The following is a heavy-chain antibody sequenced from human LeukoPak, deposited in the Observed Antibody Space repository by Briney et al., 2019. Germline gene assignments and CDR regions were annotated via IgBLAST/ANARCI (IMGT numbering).Heavy chain of an antibody. D-gene: IGHD6-13*01. J-gene: IGHJ4*02. CDR3: ARDESSSWAYFDY. V-gene: IGHV3-23*01. CDR1: GFTFSSYA. Sequence: GGSLRLSCAASGFTFSSYAMSWVRQAPGKGLEWVSAISGSGGSTYYADSVKGRFTISRDNSKNTLYLQMNSLRAEDTAVYYCARDESSSWAYFDYWGQGTLVTVSS. CDR2: ISGSGGST.